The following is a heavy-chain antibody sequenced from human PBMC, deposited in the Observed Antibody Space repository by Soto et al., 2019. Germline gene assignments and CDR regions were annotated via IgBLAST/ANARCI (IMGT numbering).Heavy chain of an antibody. V-gene: IGHV3-15*01. Sequence: PGGSLRLSCAASGFTFIDAWMSWVRQAPGKGLEWVGLIKRKTDGGTTDYAAPVKGRFTISRDDSKNTLYLQMSSLKIEDTAVYYCRTQWLDWGQGTLVTVSS. D-gene: IGHD6-19*01. CDR2: IKRKTDGGTT. J-gene: IGHJ4*02. CDR1: GFTFIDAW. CDR3: RTQWLD.